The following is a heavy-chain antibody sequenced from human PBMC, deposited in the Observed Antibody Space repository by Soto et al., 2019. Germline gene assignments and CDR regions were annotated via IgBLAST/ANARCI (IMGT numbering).Heavy chain of an antibody. Sequence: PSETLSLTCTVSGGSISSHYWSWIRQSPGKGLEWIANIYHSGRTYYDPSLKGRVTISMDRSMNHFSLQLSSVTAADTAVYFCARAGHDSSGYYSFDYWGQGTLVTVSS. D-gene: IGHD3-22*01. V-gene: IGHV4-59*08. CDR2: IYHSGRT. CDR1: GGSISSHY. CDR3: ARAGHDSSGYYSFDY. J-gene: IGHJ4*02.